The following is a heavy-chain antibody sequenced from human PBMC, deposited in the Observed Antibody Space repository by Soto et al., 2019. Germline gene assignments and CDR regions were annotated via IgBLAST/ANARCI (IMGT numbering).Heavy chain of an antibody. V-gene: IGHV3-30*18. CDR2: ISYDGSNK. CDR3: AKDRGTPPNVIIRGPFDY. CDR1: GFTFSSYG. Sequence: QVQLVESGGGVVQPGRSLRLSCAASGFTFSSYGMHWVRQAPGKGLEWVAVISYDGSNKYYADSVKGRFTISRDNSKNTLYLQMNSLRAEDTAVYYCAKDRGTPPNVIIRGPFDYWGQGTLVTVSS. D-gene: IGHD1-7*01. J-gene: IGHJ4*02.